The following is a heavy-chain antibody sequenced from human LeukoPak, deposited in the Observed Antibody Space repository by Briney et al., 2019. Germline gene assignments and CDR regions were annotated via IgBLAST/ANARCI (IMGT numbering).Heavy chain of an antibody. CDR2: INSDGTST. CDR1: GVTFSSYS. CDR3: AREEITMVRGVMYYNMDV. Sequence: GGSLRLSCAASGVTFSSYSMNWVRQAPGKGLVWVSRINSDGTSTSYADSVKGRFTISRDNAKNTVYLQMNRLRAEDTAVYYCAREEITMVRGVMYYNMDVWGKGTTVTVSS. D-gene: IGHD3-10*01. V-gene: IGHV3-74*01. J-gene: IGHJ6*03.